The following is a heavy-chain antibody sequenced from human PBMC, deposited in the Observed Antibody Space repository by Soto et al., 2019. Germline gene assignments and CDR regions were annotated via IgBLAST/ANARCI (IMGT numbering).Heavy chain of an antibody. CDR2: INAGNGNT. D-gene: IGHD6-13*01. J-gene: IGHJ5*02. CDR3: ARDQIAAPFDP. Sequence: ASVKVSCKASGYTFTSYAMHWVRQAPGQRLEWMGWINAGNGNTKYSQKFQGRVTITRDTSASTAYMDLSSLRSEDTAVYYCARDQIAAPFDPWGQGTLVTVSS. V-gene: IGHV1-3*01. CDR1: GYTFTSYA.